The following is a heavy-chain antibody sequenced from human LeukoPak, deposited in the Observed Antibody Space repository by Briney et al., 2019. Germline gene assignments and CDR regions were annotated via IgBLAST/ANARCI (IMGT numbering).Heavy chain of an antibody. J-gene: IGHJ4*02. CDR3: AKYERVAGRPWYFDY. V-gene: IGHV3-23*01. Sequence: GRSLRLSCAASGFTFSSYAMSWVRQAPGKGLEWVSAILGSGGSTYYADSAKGRFTISRDNSKNTLYLQMNSLRAEDTAIFYCAKYERVAGRPWYFDYWGQGTLVTVSS. D-gene: IGHD6-19*01. CDR1: GFTFSSYA. CDR2: ILGSGGST.